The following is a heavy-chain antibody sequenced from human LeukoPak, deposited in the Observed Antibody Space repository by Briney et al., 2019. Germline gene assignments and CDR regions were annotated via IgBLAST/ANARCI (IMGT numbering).Heavy chain of an antibody. CDR3: AKSNTESQTTVGN. CDR1: GFTFSSHA. J-gene: IGHJ4*02. V-gene: IGHV3-33*06. D-gene: IGHD1-14*01. CDR2: VWSDGSNR. Sequence: GGSLRLSCAASGFTFSSHAMAWVRQAPGKGLEWIAVVWSDGSNRFYADSVEGRFTISRDNSKNTLYLQMNSLRAEDTAVYYCAKSNTESQTTVGNWGQGTLVSVSS.